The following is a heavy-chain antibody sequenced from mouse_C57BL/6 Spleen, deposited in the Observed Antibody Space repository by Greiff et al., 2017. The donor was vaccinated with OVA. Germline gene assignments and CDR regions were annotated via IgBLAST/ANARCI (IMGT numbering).Heavy chain of an antibody. CDR3: ARPIRNWYFDV. J-gene: IGHJ1*03. CDR1: GYAFSSYW. V-gene: IGHV1-80*01. CDR2: IYPGDGDT. Sequence: QFQLQQSGAELVKPGASVKISCKASGYAFSSYWMNWVKQRPGKGLEWIGQIYPGDGDTNYNGKFKGKATLTADKSSSTAYMQLSSLTSEDSAVYFCARPIRNWYFDVWGTGTTVTVSS.